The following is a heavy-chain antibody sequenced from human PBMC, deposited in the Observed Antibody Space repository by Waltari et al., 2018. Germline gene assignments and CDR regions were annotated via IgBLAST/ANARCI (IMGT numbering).Heavy chain of an antibody. J-gene: IGHJ4*02. V-gene: IGHV1-2*02. CDR2: SNPNRGGT. Sequence: QVQLVQSGAEVKTPGASVKVYCKASGSTFTGYYMPWVRQAPGQGLEWMGWSNPNRGGTNYAQTFQGRVTMTRDTSISTVYMELSSLKSDDTAMYYCAKDSFRGFGSSWHSDYWGQGTLVTVST. D-gene: IGHD6-13*01. CDR3: AKDSFRGFGSSWHSDY. CDR1: GSTFTGYY.